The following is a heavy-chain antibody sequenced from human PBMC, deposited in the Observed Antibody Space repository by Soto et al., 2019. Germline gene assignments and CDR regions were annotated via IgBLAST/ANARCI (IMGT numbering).Heavy chain of an antibody. CDR2: ISAYNGYT. J-gene: IGHJ6*02. Sequence: QVQLVQSGAEVKKPGASVKVSCKASGYSFSSYGIRWVRQAPGQGREWMGWISAYNGYTNYVHSLQGRVTMTTDTAAGTAYTELRGLRSDDTTVYYCARDGPNPKWGYTYGMDVWGQGTTVTVSS. V-gene: IGHV1-18*04. CDR3: ARDGPNPKWGYTYGMDV. CDR1: GYSFSSYG. D-gene: IGHD5-12*01.